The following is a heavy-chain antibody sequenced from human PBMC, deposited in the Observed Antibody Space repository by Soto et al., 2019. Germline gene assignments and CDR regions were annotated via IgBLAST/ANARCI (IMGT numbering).Heavy chain of an antibody. V-gene: IGHV4-39*01. J-gene: IGHJ4*02. CDR3: ARGFGRSHFDY. CDR1: GGSISSRDSY. D-gene: IGHD3-16*01. Sequence: QVQVQESGPGLVRPSETLSLTCTVSGGSISSRDSYWGGIRQPPGKGLEWIGSFHYSGSTYYNPSLKSRVTISVDTSKNQLSLRVTSVTAADTAVYYCARGFGRSHFDYWGQGTLVTVSS. CDR2: FHYSGST.